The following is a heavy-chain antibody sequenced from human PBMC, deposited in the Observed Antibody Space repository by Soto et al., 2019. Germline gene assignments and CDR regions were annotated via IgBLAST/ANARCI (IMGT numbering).Heavy chain of an antibody. J-gene: IGHJ6*02. V-gene: IGHV1-46*01. CDR3: AREGVYDFWSRYYPGYYYGMDG. Sequence: GASVKVSCKASGYTFTSYYMHWVRQAPGQGLEWMGIINPSGGSTSYAQKFQGRVTMTRDTSTSTVYMELSSLRSEDTAVYYCAREGVYDFWSRYYPGYYYGMDGWGQGNTVTVSS. CDR1: GYTFTSYY. CDR2: INPSGGST. D-gene: IGHD3-3*01.